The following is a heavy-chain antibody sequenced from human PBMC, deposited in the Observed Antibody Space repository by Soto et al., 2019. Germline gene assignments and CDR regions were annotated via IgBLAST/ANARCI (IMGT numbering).Heavy chain of an antibody. V-gene: IGHV3-30-3*01. CDR2: MSYDGSDK. D-gene: IGHD6-13*01. CDR3: AKAPGYSTNWYSSRWLFDS. CDR1: GFTFSGYI. Sequence: SLRLSCAASGFTFSGYIIHWVRQAPGKGLEWVAFMSYDGSDKYYADSVKGRFTISRDNSKNTLYLQMNSLRGEDTAVYYCAKAPGYSTNWYSSRWLFDSWGQGTPVTVSS. J-gene: IGHJ5*01.